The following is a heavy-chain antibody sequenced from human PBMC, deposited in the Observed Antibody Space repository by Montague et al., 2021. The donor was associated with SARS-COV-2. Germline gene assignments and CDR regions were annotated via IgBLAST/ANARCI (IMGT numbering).Heavy chain of an antibody. V-gene: IGHV4-39*01. CDR2: IYYSGST. CDR1: GGSISSSSYY. CDR3: ARRKAGYCSGGSCYSAAGFDY. Sequence: SESLSLTCTVSGGSISSSSYYWGWIRQPPGKGLEWIGSIYYSGSTYYNPSLKSRVTISVDTSKNQFSLKLSSVTAADTAVYYCARRKAGYCSGGSCYSAAGFDYWGQGTLVTVSS. D-gene: IGHD2-15*01. J-gene: IGHJ4*02.